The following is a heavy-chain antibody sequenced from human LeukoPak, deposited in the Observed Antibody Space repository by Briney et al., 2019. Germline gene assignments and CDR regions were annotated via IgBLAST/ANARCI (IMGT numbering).Heavy chain of an antibody. CDR1: GFTFNSYW. J-gene: IGHJ4*02. D-gene: IGHD6-13*01. CDR2: IKQDVNEK. CDR3: ARGIGSSSWPLAL. V-gene: IGHV3-7*01. Sequence: GGSLRLSCAASGFTFNSYWMSWVRQAPGKGLEWVANIKQDVNEKYYVDSVKGRFTFSRDNAKNSLYLQMNSLRAEDTAVYYCARGIGSSSWPLALWGQGTLVTVSS.